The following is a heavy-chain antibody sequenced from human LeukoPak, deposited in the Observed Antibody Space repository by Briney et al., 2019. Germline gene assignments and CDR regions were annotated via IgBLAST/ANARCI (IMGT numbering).Heavy chain of an antibody. Sequence: GGSLRLSCAASGFTFSSYNMNWVRQAPGKGLEWVSSISSSNYIYYADSVKGRFTISRDNAKNSLYLQMNSLRAEDTAVYYCARPYYYDSSGYYYDYWGQGTLVTVSS. CDR2: ISSSNYI. CDR3: ARPYYYDSSGYYYDY. D-gene: IGHD3-22*01. CDR1: GFTFSSYN. J-gene: IGHJ4*02. V-gene: IGHV3-21*01.